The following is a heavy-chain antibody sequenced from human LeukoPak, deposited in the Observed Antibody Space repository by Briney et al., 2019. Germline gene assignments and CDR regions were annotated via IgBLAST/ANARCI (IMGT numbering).Heavy chain of an antibody. CDR2: INPNSGGT. V-gene: IGHV1-2*02. Sequence: ASVKVSCKASGYTFSNYYMHWVRQAPGQGLEWMGWINPNSGGTNYAQKFQGRVTMTRDTSISTAYMELSRLRSDDTAVYYCARDLTAYSANDYWGQGTLVTVSS. D-gene: IGHD3-9*01. CDR3: ARDLTAYSANDY. CDR1: GYTFSNYY. J-gene: IGHJ4*02.